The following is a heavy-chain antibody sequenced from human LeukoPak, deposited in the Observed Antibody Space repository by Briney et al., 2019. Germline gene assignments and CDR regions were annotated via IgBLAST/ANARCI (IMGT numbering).Heavy chain of an antibody. CDR3: ARRLGRSFDY. CDR1: GYTFINHA. D-gene: IGHD2-21*01. CDR2: INIGNGNT. Sequence: GASVKVSCKASGYTFINHAIHWMRQAPGQRLEWMGWINIGNGNTKYSQNFQGRITITRDTSATTAYMDLSSLRSEDTAVYYCARRLGRSFDYWGQGTLVTVSS. J-gene: IGHJ4*02. V-gene: IGHV1-3*04.